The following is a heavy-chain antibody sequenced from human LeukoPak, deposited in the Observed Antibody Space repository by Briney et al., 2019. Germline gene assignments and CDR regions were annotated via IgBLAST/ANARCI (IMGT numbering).Heavy chain of an antibody. CDR2: INSDGSST. Sequence: PGGSLRLSCAASGFTFSSYWMHWVRQAPGKGLVWVSCINSDGSSTSYADSVKGRFTISRDNAKNTLYLQMNSLRAEDTAVYYCAREGVWRQQLVDYYYGMDVWGQGTTVTVSS. V-gene: IGHV3-74*01. CDR1: GFTFSSYW. D-gene: IGHD6-13*01. J-gene: IGHJ6*02. CDR3: AREGVWRQQLVDYYYGMDV.